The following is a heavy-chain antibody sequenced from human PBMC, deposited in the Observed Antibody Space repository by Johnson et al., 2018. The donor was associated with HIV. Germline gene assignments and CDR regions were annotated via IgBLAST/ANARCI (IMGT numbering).Heavy chain of an antibody. CDR1: GFTFSSYW. CDR3: ARVYSNYEGAAASYPFDI. J-gene: IGHJ3*02. Sequence: VQLVESGGGLVQPGESLRLSCAASGFTFSSYWMTWVRQAPGKGLECVANIKQAGSRTSYADSVKGRFTISRDNAKNTLYLQMNSLRAEDTAVYYCARVYSNYEGAAASYPFDIWGQGTMVTVSA. V-gene: IGHV3-7*04. CDR2: IKQAGSRT. D-gene: IGHD4-11*01.